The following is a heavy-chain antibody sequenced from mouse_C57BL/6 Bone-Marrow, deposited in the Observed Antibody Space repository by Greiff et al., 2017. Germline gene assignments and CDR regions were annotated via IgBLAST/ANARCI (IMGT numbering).Heavy chain of an antibody. CDR3: ARHEDPYYGSRGDWFAY. CDR2: FYPGSGSI. J-gene: IGHJ3*01. V-gene: IGHV1-62-2*01. D-gene: IGHD1-1*01. Sequence: QVQLQQSGAELVKPGASVKLSCKASGYTFTEYTIHWVKQRSGQGLEWIGWFYPGSGSIKYNEKFKDKATLTADKSSSTVYMELSRLTSEDSAVYFCARHEDPYYGSRGDWFAYWGHGTLVTVSA. CDR1: GYTFTEYT.